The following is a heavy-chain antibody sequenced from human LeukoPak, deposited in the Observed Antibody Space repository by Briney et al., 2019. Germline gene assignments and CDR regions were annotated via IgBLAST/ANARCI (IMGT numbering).Heavy chain of an antibody. V-gene: IGHV5-10-1*01. CDR2: IDPSDSYT. J-gene: IGHJ4*02. Sequence: GESLRISCKGSGYSITSYWISWVRQMPGKGLEWMVGIDPSDSYTNYSPSFQGHVTISADKSISTAYLQWSSLKASDTAMYYCARLGGPVEPFDYWGQRTLVTVSS. CDR3: ARLGGPVEPFDY. D-gene: IGHD3-16*01. CDR1: GYSITSYW.